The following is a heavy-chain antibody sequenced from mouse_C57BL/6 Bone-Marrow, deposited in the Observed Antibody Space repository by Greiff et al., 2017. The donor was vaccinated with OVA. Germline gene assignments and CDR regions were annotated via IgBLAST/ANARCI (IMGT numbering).Heavy chain of an antibody. D-gene: IGHD2-4*01. J-gene: IGHJ2*01. CDR1: GFTFSDYG. CDR3: AIYDYDGY. Sequence: DVHLVESGGGLVKPGGSLKLSCAASGFTFSDYGMHWVRQAPEKGLEWVAYISSGSSTIYYADTVKGRFTISRDNAKNTLFLQMTSLRSEDTAMYYCAIYDYDGYWGQGTTLTVSS. CDR2: ISSGSSTI. V-gene: IGHV5-17*01.